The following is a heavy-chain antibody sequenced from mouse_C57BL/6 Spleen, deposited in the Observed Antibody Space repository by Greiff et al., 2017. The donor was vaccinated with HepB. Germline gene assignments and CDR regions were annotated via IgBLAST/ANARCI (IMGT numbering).Heavy chain of an antibody. CDR2: IWRGGST. CDR3: AKNPNWDGDYAMDY. J-gene: IGHJ4*01. V-gene: IGHV2-5*01. CDR1: GFSLTSYG. D-gene: IGHD4-1*01. Sequence: QVQLQQSGPGLVQPSQSLSITCTVSGFSLTSYGVHWVRQSPGKGLEWLGVIWRGGSTDYNAAFMSRLSITKDNSKSQVFFKMNSLQADDTAIYYCAKNPNWDGDYAMDYWGQGTSVTVSS.